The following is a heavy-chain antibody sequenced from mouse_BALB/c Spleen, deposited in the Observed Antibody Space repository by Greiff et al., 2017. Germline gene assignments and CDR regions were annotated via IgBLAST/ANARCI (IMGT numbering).Heavy chain of an antibody. CDR3: ARRIYYGSSYENWYFDV. V-gene: IGHV1-87*01. CDR2: IYPGDGDT. CDR1: GYTFTSYW. D-gene: IGHD1-1*01. J-gene: IGHJ1*01. Sequence: QVQLQQSGAELARPGASVKLSCKASGYTFTSYWMQWVKQRPGQGLEWIGAIYPGDGDTRYTQKFKGKATLTADKSSSTAYMQLSSLASEDSAVYYCARRIYYGSSYENWYFDVWGAGTTVTVSS.